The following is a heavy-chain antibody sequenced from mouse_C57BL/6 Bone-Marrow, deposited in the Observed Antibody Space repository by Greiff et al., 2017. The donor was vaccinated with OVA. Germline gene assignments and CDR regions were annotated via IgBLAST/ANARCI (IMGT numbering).Heavy chain of an antibody. J-gene: IGHJ4*01. D-gene: IGHD2-3*01. V-gene: IGHV1-80*01. CDR1: GYAFSSYW. CDR2: IYPGDGDT. CDR3: ARDARWLLFIYAMGY. Sequence: VKLMESGAELVKPGASVKISCKASGYAFSSYWMNWVKQRPGKGLEWIGQIYPGDGDTNYNGKFKGKATLTADKSSSTAYMQLSSLTSEDSAVYFCARDARWLLFIYAMGYWGQGTSVTVSS.